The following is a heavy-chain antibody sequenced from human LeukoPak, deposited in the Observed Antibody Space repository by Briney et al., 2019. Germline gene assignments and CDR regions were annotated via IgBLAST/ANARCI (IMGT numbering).Heavy chain of an antibody. Sequence: SETLSLTCAVYGGSFSGYYWSWIRQPPGKGLEWIGEINHSGSTNYNPSLKSRVTISVDTSKNQFSLKLSSVTAADTAVYYCARRGSSSGSDYYYYMDVWGKGTTVTVSS. D-gene: IGHD6-6*01. J-gene: IGHJ6*03. CDR1: GGSFSGYY. CDR2: INHSGST. CDR3: ARRGSSSGSDYYYYMDV. V-gene: IGHV4-34*01.